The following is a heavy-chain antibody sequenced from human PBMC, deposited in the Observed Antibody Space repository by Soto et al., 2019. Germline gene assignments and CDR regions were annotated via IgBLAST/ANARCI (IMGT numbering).Heavy chain of an antibody. CDR1: GYTFTSYD. CDR3: ARGRVAAAGFSRWFDP. J-gene: IGHJ5*02. V-gene: IGHV1-8*01. CDR2: MNPNSGNT. Sequence: QVQLVQSGAEVKKPGASVKVSCKASGYTFTSYDINWVRQATGQGLEWMGWMNPNSGNTGYAQKFQGRVTMTRTTSISTAYMELSSLRSEDTAVYYCARGRVAAAGFSRWFDPWGQGTLVTVSS. D-gene: IGHD6-13*01.